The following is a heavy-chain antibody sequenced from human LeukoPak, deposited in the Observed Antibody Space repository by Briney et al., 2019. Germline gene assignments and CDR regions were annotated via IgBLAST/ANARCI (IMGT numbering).Heavy chain of an antibody. J-gene: IGHJ4*02. D-gene: IGHD6-13*01. Sequence: GGSLRRSCAASGFSFSNYWMNWVRQAPGKGLEGVANIKQDGSEKYYVDSVKGRFIISRDNAKNSLYLQMNSLRAEDTTVYYCERAGSSWYFDYWGQGTLVTVSS. CDR2: IKQDGSEK. CDR1: GFSFSNYW. V-gene: IGHV3-7*01. CDR3: ERAGSSWYFDY.